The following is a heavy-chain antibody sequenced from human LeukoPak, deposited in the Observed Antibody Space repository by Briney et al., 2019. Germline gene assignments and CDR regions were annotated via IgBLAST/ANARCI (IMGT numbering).Heavy chain of an antibody. V-gene: IGHV4-59*08. CDR3: ARQGGYIAPLAL. J-gene: IGHJ4*02. CDR1: GGSISSYY. Sequence: PSETLSLTCTVSGGSISSYYWRWLRQPPGKGLEGIGYISYSGNTNYNPSLKSRVTISVDTSKNQFSLKLSSVTAADTAVYYCARQGGYIAPLALWGQGTLVTVSS. CDR2: ISYSGNT. D-gene: IGHD6-13*01.